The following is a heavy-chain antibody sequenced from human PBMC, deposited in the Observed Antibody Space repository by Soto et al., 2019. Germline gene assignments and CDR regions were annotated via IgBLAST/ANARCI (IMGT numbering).Heavy chain of an antibody. D-gene: IGHD6-19*01. CDR2: ISSSSSYI. CDR3: ARGTSAVADTDAFDI. CDR1: GFTFSSYS. V-gene: IGHV3-21*01. J-gene: IGHJ3*02. Sequence: EVQLVESGGGLVKPGGSLRLSCAASGFTFSSYSMNWVRQAPGKGLEWVSSISSSSSYIYYADSVKGRFTISRDNAKNSLYLQMNSLRAEDTAVYYCARGTSAVADTDAFDIWGQGTMVTVSS.